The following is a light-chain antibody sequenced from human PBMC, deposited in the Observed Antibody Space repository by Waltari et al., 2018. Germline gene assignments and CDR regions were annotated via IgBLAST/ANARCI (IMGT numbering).Light chain of an antibody. J-gene: IGLJ1*01. CDR1: SSDVGGYNS. CDR3: SSYTSNSTRV. CDR2: DVS. Sequence: QSALTQPASVSGSPGQPITISRTGTSSDVGGYNSVPWYQQHPVKAPKLIIYDVSNRPSGVSNRFSVSKSGNTASLTISGLQAEDEADYYCSSYTSNSTRVFGTGTKVTVL. V-gene: IGLV2-14*03.